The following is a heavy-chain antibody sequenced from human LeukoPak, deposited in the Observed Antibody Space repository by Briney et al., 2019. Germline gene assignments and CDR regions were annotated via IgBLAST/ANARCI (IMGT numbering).Heavy chain of an antibody. CDR3: ARAGSNWNYVY. D-gene: IGHD1-7*01. J-gene: IGHJ4*02. CDR1: GFTFRGFL. V-gene: IGHV3-7*01. Sequence: PGGSLRLSCAASGFTFRGFLMSWVRQTPGKGLEWVANIKQDGSEKYYADAVKGRFTISRDNTKNSLSLQMNSLTAEDTAVYYCARAGSNWNYVYWGQGTLGTVSS. CDR2: IKQDGSEK.